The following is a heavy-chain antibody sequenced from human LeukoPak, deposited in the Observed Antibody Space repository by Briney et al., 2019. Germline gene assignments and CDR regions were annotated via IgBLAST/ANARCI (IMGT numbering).Heavy chain of an antibody. D-gene: IGHD3-22*01. J-gene: IGHJ3*02. CDR1: GFTFSHYW. V-gene: IGHV3-7*03. Sequence: GGSLRLSCAASGFTFSHYWMSWVRQAPGKGLEWVANIKQDGSEKYYGDSVKGRFTISRDNAKNSVYLQMNILRAEDTAVYYCARDLYYYDSSGRVTVAFDIWGQGTMVTVSS. CDR3: ARDLYYYDSSGRVTVAFDI. CDR2: IKQDGSEK.